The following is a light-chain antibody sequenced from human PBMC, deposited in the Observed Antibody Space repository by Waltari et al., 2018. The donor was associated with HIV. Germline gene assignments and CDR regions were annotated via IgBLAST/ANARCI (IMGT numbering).Light chain of an antibody. J-gene: IGLJ2*01. CDR2: EVT. CDR3: SSYGDSLKVL. V-gene: IGLV2-8*01. Sequence: QSALPQPPSASGSLGQSVTIPCTGSSSDTGAYDFISWFQQPPRSAPQLLLYEVTRLPSTVTDLFAGSRSGNTAFLTVAGLQPDDEATYFCSSYGDSLKVLFGGGTNVTVL. CDR1: SSDTGAYDF.